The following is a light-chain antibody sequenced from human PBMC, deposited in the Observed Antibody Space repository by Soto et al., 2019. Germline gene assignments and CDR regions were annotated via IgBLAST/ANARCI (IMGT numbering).Light chain of an antibody. J-gene: IGLJ3*02. CDR2: DVS. CDR1: SSDVGSYHF. CDR3: CSYAGNSGV. Sequence: QSALTQPASVSGSPGQSIIISCTGTSSDVGSYHFVSWYQQHPGKAPKLMIYDVSTRPPGVSTRFSGSKSGNTASPTTSGLPPEDEADYYCCSYAGNSGVFGGGTKVTVL. V-gene: IGLV2-23*02.